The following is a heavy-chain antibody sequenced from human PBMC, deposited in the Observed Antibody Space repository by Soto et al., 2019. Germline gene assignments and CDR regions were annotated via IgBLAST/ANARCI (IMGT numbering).Heavy chain of an antibody. CDR1: GFTFSYYD. J-gene: IGHJ6*02. D-gene: IGHD2-2*01. Sequence: EVQLVESGGGLVQPGGSLRLSCAASGFTFSYYDMHWVRQATGKGLEWVSAIGTAGDTYYPGSVKGRFTISRENAKNSLYLQMSGLRAEDTAVYYCARDRIVVVPAAMPGDANYYYYYGMDVWGQGTTVTVSS. CDR3: ARDRIVVVPAAMPGDANYYYYYGMDV. CDR2: IGTAGDT. V-gene: IGHV3-13*01.